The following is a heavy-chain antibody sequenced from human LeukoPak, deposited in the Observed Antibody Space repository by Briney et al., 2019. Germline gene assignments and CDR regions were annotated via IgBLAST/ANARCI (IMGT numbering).Heavy chain of an antibody. Sequence: GGSLRLSCVASGFTFSNYWMNWVRQAPGKGLEWVSSISSSSSYIYYADSVKGRFTISRDNAKNSLYLQMNSLRAEDTAVYYCARDLGDYGDYYFDYWGQGTLVTVSS. D-gene: IGHD4-17*01. CDR1: GFTFSNYW. CDR2: ISSSSSYI. V-gene: IGHV3-21*01. J-gene: IGHJ4*02. CDR3: ARDLGDYGDYYFDY.